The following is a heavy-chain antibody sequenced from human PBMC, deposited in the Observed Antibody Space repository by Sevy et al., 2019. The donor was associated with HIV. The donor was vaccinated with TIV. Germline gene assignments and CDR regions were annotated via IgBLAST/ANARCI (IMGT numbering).Heavy chain of an antibody. CDR3: ARWTMGITMIQGEFDS. CDR1: GGSISNSAYY. D-gene: IGHD3-10*01. J-gene: IGHJ5*01. Sequence: SETLSLTCTVSGGSISNSAYYWGWIRQPPGKGLEWIGNIYHIGNTYYKPSLKSRVTISVDTSKNHFSLKLTSVTAADTAVYYCARWTMGITMIQGEFDSWGQGTLVTVSS. CDR2: IYHIGNT. V-gene: IGHV4-39*02.